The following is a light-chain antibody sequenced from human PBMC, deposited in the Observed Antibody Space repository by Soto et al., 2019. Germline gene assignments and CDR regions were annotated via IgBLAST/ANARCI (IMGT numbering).Light chain of an antibody. J-gene: IGKJ5*01. Sequence: DIQMTQSPSTLPASVGDRVTITCRASQSISNWLAWYQQKSGTAPKVLIYHASNLQSGVPSRFSGSGSGTEFTLTISSLQPDDFATYYCQQYNSFSITFGQGTRLEIK. CDR3: QQYNSFSIT. CDR1: QSISNW. CDR2: HAS. V-gene: IGKV1-5*01.